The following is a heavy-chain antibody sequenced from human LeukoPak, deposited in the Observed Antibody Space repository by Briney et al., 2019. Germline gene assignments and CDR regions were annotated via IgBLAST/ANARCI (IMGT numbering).Heavy chain of an antibody. V-gene: IGHV3-30*18. CDR2: ISYDGSNK. Sequence: PGGSLRLSCAASGFTFSSYAMSWVRQAPGKGLEWVAVISYDGSNKYYADSVKGRFTISRDNSKNTLYLQMNSLRAEDTAVYYCAKEIAAAGYYYYYGMDVWGQGTTVTVSS. D-gene: IGHD6-13*01. CDR3: AKEIAAAGYYYYYGMDV. CDR1: GFTFSSYA. J-gene: IGHJ6*02.